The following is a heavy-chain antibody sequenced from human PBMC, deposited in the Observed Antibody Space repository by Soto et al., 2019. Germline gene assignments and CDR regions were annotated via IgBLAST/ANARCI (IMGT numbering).Heavy chain of an antibody. Sequence: QITLKESGPTLVKPTQTLTLTCTFSGFSLSTSGVGVGWIRQPPGKALEVLALIYWDDDKAYSPSLKSRLTIPRDTSKNQVVLTMTNMDPVDTATYYCAHSPTPDILTGGGSTWGQGTLVTVSS. V-gene: IGHV2-5*02. CDR3: AHSPTPDILTGGGST. CDR2: IYWDDDK. CDR1: GFSLSTSGVG. J-gene: IGHJ5*02. D-gene: IGHD3-9*01.